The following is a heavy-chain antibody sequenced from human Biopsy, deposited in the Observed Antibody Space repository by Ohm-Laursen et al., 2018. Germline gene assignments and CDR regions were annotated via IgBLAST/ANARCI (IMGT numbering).Heavy chain of an antibody. V-gene: IGHV4-4*07. D-gene: IGHD1-14*01. CDR1: YGSISGHF. J-gene: IGHJ5*02. Sequence: TLSLTCSVTYGSISGHFWSWIRQAPGKGLEWIGQIYTSGITNYNPSLKSRVTMSVDTSKNKFSLRVSSVTAADTAVYYCARDRDRRGWFDPWGQGTLVTVSS. CDR3: ARDRDRRGWFDP. CDR2: IYTSGIT.